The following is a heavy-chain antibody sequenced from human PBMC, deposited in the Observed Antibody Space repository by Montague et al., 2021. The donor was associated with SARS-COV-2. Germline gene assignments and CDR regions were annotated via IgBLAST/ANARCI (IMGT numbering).Heavy chain of an antibody. J-gene: IGHJ4*02. CDR3: ATQEHPSGWFPGPLDF. V-gene: IGHV4-39*01. CDR2: IYYRGST. CDR1: GGSISSSSYY. Sequence: SETLSLTCTVSGGSISSSSYYWAWIRQPSGKGLEWIGSIYYRGSTYYNPSLKSRVFISVDTSKNQLSLTLTSVTAADTAVYYCATQEHPSGWFPGPLDFWGQGTLLSVSA. D-gene: IGHD6-19*01.